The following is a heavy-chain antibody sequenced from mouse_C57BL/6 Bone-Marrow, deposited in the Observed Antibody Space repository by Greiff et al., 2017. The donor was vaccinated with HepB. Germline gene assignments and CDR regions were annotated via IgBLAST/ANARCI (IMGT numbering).Heavy chain of an antibody. D-gene: IGHD1-1*01. CDR2: IYPSDSET. CDR3: ARGGNYVDY. J-gene: IGHJ2*01. CDR1: GYTFTSYW. Sequence: QVQLQHPGAELVRPGSSVKLSCKASGYTFTSYWMDWVKQRPGQGLEWIGNIYPSDSETHYNQKFKDKATLTVDKSSSTAYMQLSSLTSEDSAVYYCARGGNYVDYWGQGTTLTVSS. V-gene: IGHV1-61*01.